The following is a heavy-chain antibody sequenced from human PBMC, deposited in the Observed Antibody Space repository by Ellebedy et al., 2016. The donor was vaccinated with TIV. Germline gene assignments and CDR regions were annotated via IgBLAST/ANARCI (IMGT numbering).Heavy chain of an antibody. J-gene: IGHJ3*02. CDR2: INPSGGST. V-gene: IGHV1-46*01. CDR3: ARSYGGKRDDAFDI. CDR1: GYTFTGYY. D-gene: IGHD4-23*01. Sequence: ASVKVSXXASGYTFTGYYMHWVRQAPGQGLEWMGWINPSGGSTSYAQKFQGRVTMTRDTSTSTVYMELSSLRSEDTAVYYCARSYGGKRDDAFDIWGQGTMVTVSS.